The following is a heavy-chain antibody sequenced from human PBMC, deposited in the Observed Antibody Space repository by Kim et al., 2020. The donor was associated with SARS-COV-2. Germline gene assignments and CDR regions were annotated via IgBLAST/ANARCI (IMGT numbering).Heavy chain of an antibody. V-gene: IGHV4-31*03. CDR1: GCSLRSGGKF. CDR2: ISYSGNS. Sequence: SESLSLTCSVSGCSLRSGGKFWTWIRQHPAKGLEWIGYISYSGNSHYSPSLRSRVSISLQTSENQFSLELTSVTAADTAVYYCARGQPLDYWGKGILVTVSS. CDR3: ARGQPLDY. D-gene: IGHD2-2*01. J-gene: IGHJ4*02.